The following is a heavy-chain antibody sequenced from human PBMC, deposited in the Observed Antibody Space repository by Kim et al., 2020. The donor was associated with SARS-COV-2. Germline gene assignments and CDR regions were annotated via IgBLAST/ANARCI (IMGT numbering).Heavy chain of an antibody. D-gene: IGHD3-3*01. V-gene: IGHV3-30*18. CDR2: ISYDGSNK. Sequence: GGSLRLSCAASGFTFSSYGIHWVRQAPGKGLEWVAVISYDGSNKYYADSVKGRFTISRDNSKNMLYLQMNSLRAEDTAVYYCAKAPYDFWSGYLGYWGQG. CDR3: AKAPYDFWSGYLGY. J-gene: IGHJ4*02. CDR1: GFTFSSYG.